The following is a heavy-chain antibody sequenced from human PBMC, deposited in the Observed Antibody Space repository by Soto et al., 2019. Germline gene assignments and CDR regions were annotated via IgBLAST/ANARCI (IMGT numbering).Heavy chain of an antibody. Sequence: SETRSLTWTVSGGSISRSSYYWVWIRQPPGKGLEWIGSIYYSGSTYYNPSLKSRVTISVDTSKNQFSLKLSSVTAADTAVYYCARRRQGRFLEWSQVYYYYGMDVWGQGTTVTVCS. CDR2: IYYSGST. CDR3: ARRRQGRFLEWSQVYYYYGMDV. V-gene: IGHV4-39*01. D-gene: IGHD3-3*01. J-gene: IGHJ6*02. CDR1: GGSISRSSYY.